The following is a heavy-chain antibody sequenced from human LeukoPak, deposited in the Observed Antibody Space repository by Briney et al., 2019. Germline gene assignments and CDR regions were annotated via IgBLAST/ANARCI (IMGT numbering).Heavy chain of an antibody. Sequence: SETLSLTCTVSSGSIRSSSYYWGWIRQPPGKVLEWIGSINYSRSTYNNPSLKSRVAIAVDTSKNLFSLNLSSVTATDTAVYYCATHWAAGDFDYWGQGTLVTVSS. V-gene: IGHV4-39*01. J-gene: IGHJ4*02. CDR3: ATHWAAGDFDY. CDR1: SGSIRSSSYY. D-gene: IGHD6-13*01. CDR2: INYSRST.